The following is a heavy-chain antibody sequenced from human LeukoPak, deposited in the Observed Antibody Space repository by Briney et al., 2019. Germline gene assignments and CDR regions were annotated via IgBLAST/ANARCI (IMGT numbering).Heavy chain of an antibody. CDR2: ISGSGGST. V-gene: IGHV3-23*01. Sequence: GGSLRLSCAASGFTFSSYAMSWVRQAPGKGLEWVLAISGSGGSTYYADSVKGRFTISRDNSKNTLYLQMNSLRAEDTAVYYCAKSPTTGYSSSANWFDPWGQGTLVTVSS. J-gene: IGHJ5*02. CDR3: AKSPTTGYSSSANWFDP. D-gene: IGHD6-13*01. CDR1: GFTFSSYA.